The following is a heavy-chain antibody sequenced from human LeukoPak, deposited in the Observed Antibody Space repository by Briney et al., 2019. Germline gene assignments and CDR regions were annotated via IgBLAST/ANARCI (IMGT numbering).Heavy chain of an antibody. V-gene: IGHV3-23*01. CDR3: AKGDSQNSYESGGQKTYYYHYMDV. CDR1: GFTFSTYA. Sequence: PGGSLRLSCAASGFTFSTYAMSWVRQAPGKGLEWVSALSGGGSVTYYADSVKGRFTISRDNSKNTLSLQMDSLRAEDTALYYCAKGDSQNSYESGGQKTYYYHYMDVWGKGTTVTVSS. J-gene: IGHJ6*03. D-gene: IGHD3-22*01. CDR2: LSGGGSVT.